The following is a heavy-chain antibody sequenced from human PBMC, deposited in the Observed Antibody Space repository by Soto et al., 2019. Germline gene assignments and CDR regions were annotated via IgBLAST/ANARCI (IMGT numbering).Heavy chain of an antibody. V-gene: IGHV3-11*06. CDR1: GFTFRDYY. J-gene: IGHJ4*02. CDR2: ISSGSSDT. Sequence: PGWSMGLSCACSGFTFRDYYINWIRQAPGKGLEWVASISSGSSDTWYADSVKGRFIISRDNAQNSLFLQMNTLRPEDTAMYYCARVAYWGPGTQVTGSS. CDR3: ARVAY.